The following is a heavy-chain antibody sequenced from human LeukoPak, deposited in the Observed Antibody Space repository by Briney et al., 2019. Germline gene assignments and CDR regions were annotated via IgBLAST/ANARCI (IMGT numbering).Heavy chain of an antibody. J-gene: IGHJ6*02. CDR3: TRGGIVATIGYGMDV. CDR2: IRNEALRGTT. V-gene: IGHV3-49*04. Sequence: PGGSLRLSCTGSEFTFRDHALSWVRQAPGKGLEWVGLIRNEALRGTTEYAASVEGRFSISRDNSKSIAYLQMNSLQTEDTAVYYCTRGGIVATIGYGMDVWGQGTTVTVSS. CDR1: EFTFRDHA. D-gene: IGHD5-12*01.